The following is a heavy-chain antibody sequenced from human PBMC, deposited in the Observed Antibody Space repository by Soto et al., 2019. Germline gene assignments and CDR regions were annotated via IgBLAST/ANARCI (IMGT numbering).Heavy chain of an antibody. CDR2: IKQDGSEK. J-gene: IGHJ4*02. CDR3: AREKLEGAAFLFDY. CDR1: GFTFSSYW. D-gene: IGHD1-26*01. V-gene: IGHV3-7*01. Sequence: GGSLRLSCAASGFTFSSYWMSWVRQAPGKGLEWVANIKQDGSEKYYMDSVKGRFTISRDNAKNSLYLQMNSLRAEDTAVYYCAREKLEGAAFLFDYWGQGTLVTVSS.